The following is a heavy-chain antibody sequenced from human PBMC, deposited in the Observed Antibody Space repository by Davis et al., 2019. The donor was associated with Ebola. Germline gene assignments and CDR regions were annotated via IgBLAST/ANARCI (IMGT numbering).Heavy chain of an antibody. D-gene: IGHD3-22*01. V-gene: IGHV4-61*01. CDR2: IYYGGST. CDR1: GGSVSSGRYH. Sequence: MPSETLSLTCTVSGGSVSSGRYHWTWIRQSPGRGLEWLGYIYYGGSTNYNPSLKSRATISVDTSKNQFSLKVTSVTPEDTAVYYCARDPPYDQGYDYWGQGILVTVSS. CDR3: ARDPPYDQGYDY. J-gene: IGHJ4*02.